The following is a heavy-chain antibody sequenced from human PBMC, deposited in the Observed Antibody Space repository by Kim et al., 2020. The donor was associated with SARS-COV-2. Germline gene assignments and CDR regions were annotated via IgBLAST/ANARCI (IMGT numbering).Heavy chain of an antibody. CDR2: ISSSGSTI. CDR1: GFTFSSYE. Sequence: GGSLRLSCAASGFTFSSYEMNWVRQAPGKGLEWVSYISSSGSTIYYADSVKGRFTISRDNAKNSLYLQMNSLRAEDTAVYYCARHLLWFGVGYYYGMDVWGQGTTVTVSS. D-gene: IGHD3-10*01. V-gene: IGHV3-48*03. CDR3: ARHLLWFGVGYYYGMDV. J-gene: IGHJ6*02.